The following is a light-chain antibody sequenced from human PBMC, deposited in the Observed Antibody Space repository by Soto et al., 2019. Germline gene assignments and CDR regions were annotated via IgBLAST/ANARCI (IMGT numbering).Light chain of an antibody. CDR3: AAWDDSLNGLV. CDR1: SSNIGINA. Sequence: QSVLTQPPSASGTPGQRGTISCSGSSSNIGINAVNWYQQLPGTAPKLVIYDNNQRPSGVPDRLSGSKSGVSASLAISGLQSEDEADYSCAAWDDSLNGLVFGPGIKLTVL. J-gene: IGLJ1*01. V-gene: IGLV1-44*01. CDR2: DNN.